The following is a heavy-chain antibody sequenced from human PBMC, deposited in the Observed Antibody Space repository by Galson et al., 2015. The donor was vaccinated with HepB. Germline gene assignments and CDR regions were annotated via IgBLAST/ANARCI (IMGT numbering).Heavy chain of an antibody. V-gene: IGHV3-23*01. D-gene: IGHD3-16*02. CDR1: GFTFSSYA. CDR2: ISGSGGST. J-gene: IGHJ4*02. CDR3: AKGYDYVWGSYRPFDY. Sequence: SLRLSCAASGFTFSSYAMSWVRQAPGKGLEWVSAISGSGGSTYYADSVKGRFTISRDNSKNTLYLQMNSLRAEDTAVYYCAKGYDYVWGSYRPFDYWGQGTLVTVSS.